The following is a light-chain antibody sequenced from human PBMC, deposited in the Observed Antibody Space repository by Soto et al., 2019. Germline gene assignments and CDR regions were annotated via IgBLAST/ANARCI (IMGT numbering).Light chain of an antibody. V-gene: IGLV1-44*01. CDR2: SNN. Sequence: QSLLTQPPSVSAAPGQKVTISCSGSSSNIGSNTVNWYQQLPGTAPKLLIYSNNQRPSGVPDRFSGSKSGTSASLAISGLQSEDEADYYCAAWDDSLNGVVFGGGTKLTVL. CDR3: AAWDDSLNGVV. CDR1: SSNIGSNT. J-gene: IGLJ2*01.